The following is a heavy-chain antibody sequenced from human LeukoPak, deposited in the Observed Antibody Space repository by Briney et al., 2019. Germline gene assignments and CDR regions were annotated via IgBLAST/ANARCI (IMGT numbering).Heavy chain of an antibody. J-gene: IGHJ4*02. D-gene: IGHD1-26*01. V-gene: IGHV3-30*03. CDR1: AFSFNNYG. CDR2: ISYDGSNK. Sequence: GGSLRLSCAASAFSFNNYGMHWVRQAPGKGLDWVAFISYDGSNKYYADSVRGRFAISRDNSKDTLYLQMNSLRPEDTAVYYCARWYSGSFDYWGQGTLVTVSS. CDR3: ARWYSGSFDY.